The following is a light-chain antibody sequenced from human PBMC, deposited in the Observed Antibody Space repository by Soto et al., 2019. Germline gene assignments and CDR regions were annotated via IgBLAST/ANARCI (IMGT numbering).Light chain of an antibody. CDR2: GAS. CDR1: PSVSSN. CDR3: QQYNNWPQIT. J-gene: IGKJ5*01. Sequence: EIVMTQSPATLSLSPGERATRSWRASPSVSSNLAWYQHKPGQAPRLIIFGASTRATGIPARFSGSGSGTEFTLTIKRLKSEDFAVYYCQQYNNWPQITLGTGTRLEIK. V-gene: IGKV3-15*01.